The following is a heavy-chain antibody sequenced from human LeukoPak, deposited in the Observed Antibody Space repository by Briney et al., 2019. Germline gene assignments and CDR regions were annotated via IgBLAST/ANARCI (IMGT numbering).Heavy chain of an antibody. V-gene: IGHV3-74*01. D-gene: IGHD3-22*01. CDR3: GRGHYGPDY. CDR1: GFTFSGYS. J-gene: IGHJ4*02. Sequence: PGGSLRLSCAASGFTFSGYSMHWARQGSGEGLVWLSGIYGDGSVAGHADSVKGRFTISRDSAKNTVYPQMNSLRAEDTAVYYCGRGHYGPDYWGQGTLVTVSS. CDR2: IYGDGSVA.